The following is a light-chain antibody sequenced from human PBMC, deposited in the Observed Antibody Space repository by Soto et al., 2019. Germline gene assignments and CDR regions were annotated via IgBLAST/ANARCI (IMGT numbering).Light chain of an antibody. V-gene: IGKV1-27*01. CDR2: AAS. Sequence: DIQMTQSPSALSASVGDRVTITCRASQAISNYLAWYQQKPGKVPTLLIYAASTLQSGVPSRFSGSGSGTDFTLPISSLQPEDAATYYCQTFNAVPTFGGGNKVEI. J-gene: IGKJ4*01. CDR1: QAISNY. CDR3: QTFNAVPT.